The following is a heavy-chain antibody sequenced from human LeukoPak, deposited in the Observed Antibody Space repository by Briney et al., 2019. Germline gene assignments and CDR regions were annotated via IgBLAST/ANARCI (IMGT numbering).Heavy chain of an antibody. CDR3: ARDEGSGYYGSGSLDY. Sequence: GGSLRLSCAASGFTFSSYGMHWVRQAPGKGLEWVAFIRYDGSNKYYADSVKGRFTISRDNSKNTLYLQMNSLRAEDTALYYCARDEGSGYYGSGSLDYWGQGTLVTVSS. CDR1: GFTFSSYG. V-gene: IGHV3-30*02. J-gene: IGHJ4*02. CDR2: IRYDGSNK. D-gene: IGHD3-10*01.